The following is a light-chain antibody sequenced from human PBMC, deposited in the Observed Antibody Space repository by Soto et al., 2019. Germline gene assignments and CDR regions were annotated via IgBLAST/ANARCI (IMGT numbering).Light chain of an antibody. Sequence: QSVLTQPPSVSEAPGQRVTISCTGSSSNIGAAYDAHWYQQGPGTAPKLLIYENNNRPSGVPDRLSGSKSGTSASLAITGLQAEDEAEYYCQSYDSSLSPYVFGTGTKLTVL. CDR1: SSNIGAAYD. CDR3: QSYDSSLSPYV. CDR2: ENN. V-gene: IGLV1-40*01. J-gene: IGLJ1*01.